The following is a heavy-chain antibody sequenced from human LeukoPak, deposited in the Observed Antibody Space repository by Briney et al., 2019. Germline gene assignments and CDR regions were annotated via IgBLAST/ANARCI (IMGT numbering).Heavy chain of an antibody. CDR2: IIPIFGTA. Sequence: SVKVSCKASGGTFSSYAISWVRQAPGQGLEWMGGIIPIFGTANYAQKFQGRVTITADESTSTAYMELSSLRSEDTAVYYCASCSSDWNYGDSHERRGLRGYMDVWGKGTTVTVSS. D-gene: IGHD1-7*01. V-gene: IGHV1-69*13. CDR1: GGTFSSYA. J-gene: IGHJ6*03. CDR3: ASCSSDWNYGDSHERRGLRGYMDV.